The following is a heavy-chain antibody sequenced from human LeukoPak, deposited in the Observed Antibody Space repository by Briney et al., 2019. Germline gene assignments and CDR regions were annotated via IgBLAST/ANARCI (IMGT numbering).Heavy chain of an antibody. CDR3: ARGGPDYDYVWGTYRPLDY. J-gene: IGHJ4*02. CDR2: ISAYNGDT. D-gene: IGHD3-16*02. Sequence: ASVKVSCKASGYTFTSFGVTWVRQAPGQGREWMGWISAYNGDTRYAEKLQGRATLTTEASTGTAFMELRSLRSDDTAIYFCARGGPDYDYVWGTYRPLDYWGQGTLVTVSS. V-gene: IGHV1-18*01. CDR1: GYTFTSFG.